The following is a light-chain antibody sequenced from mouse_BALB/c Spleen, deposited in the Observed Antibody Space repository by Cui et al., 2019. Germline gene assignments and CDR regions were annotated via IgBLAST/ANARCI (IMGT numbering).Light chain of an antibody. Sequence: PGQSPQLLIYRMSHLAAGVADRFSGSGSGTAFTLRISRVEAEDVGVYYCMQHLEYPTFGAGTKLELK. CDR3: MQHLEYPT. V-gene: IGKV2-137*01. J-gene: IGKJ5*01. CDR2: RMS.